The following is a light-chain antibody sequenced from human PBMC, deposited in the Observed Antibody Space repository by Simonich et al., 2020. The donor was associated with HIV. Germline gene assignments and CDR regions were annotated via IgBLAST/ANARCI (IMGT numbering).Light chain of an antibody. V-gene: IGKV4-1*01. Sequence: DIVMTQSPDSLAVSLGERATINCKSSQSVLYSSNNKNYLAWYQQKPGQPPKLRIYWASTRESGVPDRFSGSGSGTDFTLTISSLQPDDFATYYCQQYNNYRTFGQGTKVEIK. CDR3: QQYNNYRT. CDR2: WAS. J-gene: IGKJ1*01. CDR1: QSVLYSSNNKNY.